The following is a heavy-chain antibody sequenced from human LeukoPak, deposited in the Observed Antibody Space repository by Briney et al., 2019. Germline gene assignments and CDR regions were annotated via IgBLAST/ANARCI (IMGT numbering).Heavy chain of an antibody. J-gene: IGHJ6*03. V-gene: IGHV4-59*01. Sequence: KASETLSLTCTVSGGSISSYYWSWLRQPPGKGMEWIGYIYYTGTTNYNPSLKSRVTISVDTSKNQFSLELSSVTAADTAVYYCARDHDRTAAYYYMDVWGKGTTVSVSS. CDR1: GGSISSYY. CDR2: IYYTGTT. CDR3: ARDHDRTAAYYYMDV. D-gene: IGHD1-14*01.